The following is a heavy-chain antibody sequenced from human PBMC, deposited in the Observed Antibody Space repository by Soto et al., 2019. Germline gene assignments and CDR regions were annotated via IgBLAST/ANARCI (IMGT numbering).Heavy chain of an antibody. J-gene: IGHJ4*02. V-gene: IGHV7-4-1*02. D-gene: IGHD2-15*01. CDR1: GYTFTTYG. CDR3: ARGYGYCSVDSCLFDY. Sequence: QVQLVQSGSELMEPGASVKVSCRASGYTFTTYGMNWVRQAPGQGLEWMGWINTNTGNPTFAQGFTGRLVFSLDTSVSTAYLQISGLKAEYTAVYYCARGYGYCSVDSCLFDYWGQGTLVTVSS. CDR2: INTNTGNP.